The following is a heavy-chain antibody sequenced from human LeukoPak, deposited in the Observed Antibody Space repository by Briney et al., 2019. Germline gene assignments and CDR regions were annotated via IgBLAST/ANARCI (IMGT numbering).Heavy chain of an antibody. CDR3: ARTYSSSPADYFDY. D-gene: IGHD6-6*01. CDR1: GYTFTVYY. CDR2: INPNSGGT. J-gene: IGHJ4*02. Sequence: GASVKVSCKASGYTFTVYYMHWVRQAPGQGLEWMGWINPNSGGTNYAQKFQGRVTMTRDTSISTAYMELSRLTSDDTAMYYCARTYSSSPADYFDYWGQGTLVTVSS. V-gene: IGHV1-2*02.